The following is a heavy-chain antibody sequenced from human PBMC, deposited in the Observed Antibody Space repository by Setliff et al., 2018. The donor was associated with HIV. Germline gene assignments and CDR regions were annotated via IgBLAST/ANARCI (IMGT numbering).Heavy chain of an antibody. V-gene: IGHV4-34*01. Sequence: SETLSLTCAIYSGSFSGYFWSWIRQPPGKGLEWIGEINHSGSTNNNPSLKSRVSISGDTSKNQFSLNLASVTAADTAVYYCARTAPPRIAAPYNDPFDIWGQGTMVTVSS. J-gene: IGHJ3*02. CDR3: ARTAPPRIAAPYNDPFDI. D-gene: IGHD6-13*01. CDR1: SGSFSGYF. CDR2: INHSGST.